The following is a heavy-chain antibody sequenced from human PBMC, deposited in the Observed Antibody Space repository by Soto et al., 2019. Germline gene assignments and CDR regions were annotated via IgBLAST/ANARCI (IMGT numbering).Heavy chain of an antibody. CDR2: IKADGSEK. CDR1: GFTFTNFW. CDR3: GRDEVRNGVGV. J-gene: IGHJ6*02. V-gene: IGHV3-7*01. Sequence: QAGGSLRLSCVASGFTFTNFWLSWVRQAPGKGLEWVANIKADGSEKRYVDSVKGRFTTSRDNAKNSVYLQMHSLRVEETAVYYCGRDEVRNGVGVWGQGTTVTVSS.